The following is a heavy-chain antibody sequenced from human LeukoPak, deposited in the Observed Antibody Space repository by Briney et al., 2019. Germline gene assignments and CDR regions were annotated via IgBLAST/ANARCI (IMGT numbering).Heavy chain of an antibody. D-gene: IGHD1-14*01. V-gene: IGHV3-7*01. J-gene: IGHJ4*02. CDR2: INQDGSEK. CDR1: GFTFSSYA. Sequence: GGSLRLSCAASGFTFSSYAMSWVRQAPGKGLEWVANINQDGSEKYYVDSVKGRFTISRDNAKNSVYLQMNNLRDEDTAIHYFARGRYRKTPEYWGQGNLVNNSS. CDR3: ARGRYRKTPEY.